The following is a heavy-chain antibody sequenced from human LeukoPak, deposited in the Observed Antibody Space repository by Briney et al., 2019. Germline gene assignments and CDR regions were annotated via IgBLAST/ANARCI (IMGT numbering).Heavy chain of an antibody. V-gene: IGHV1-2*06. Sequence: ASVKVSCKASGYTFTAYYMYWVRQAPGQGLECMGRINPNSGGTNYAQKFQGRVTMTRDTSISTAYMELSRLRSDDTAVYYCARDLHSITMVRGVITYFQHWGQGTLATVSS. D-gene: IGHD3-10*01. CDR1: GYTFTAYY. J-gene: IGHJ1*01. CDR3: ARDLHSITMVRGVITYFQH. CDR2: INPNSGGT.